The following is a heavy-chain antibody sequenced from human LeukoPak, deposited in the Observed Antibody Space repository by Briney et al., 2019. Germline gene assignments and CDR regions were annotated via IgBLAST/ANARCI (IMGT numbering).Heavy chain of an antibody. D-gene: IGHD5-18*01. CDR2: IYHSGST. Sequence: SETLSLTCVVSGGSISSSNWWSWVRQPPEKGLEWIGEIYHSGSTNYNPSLKSRVTISVDKSKNQFSLKLSSVTAADTAVYYCARGRKYTSGYRVTELGSGYSDYWGQGTLVTVSS. V-gene: IGHV4-4*02. CDR3: ARGRKYTSGYRVTELGSGYSDY. CDR1: GGSISSSNW. J-gene: IGHJ4*02.